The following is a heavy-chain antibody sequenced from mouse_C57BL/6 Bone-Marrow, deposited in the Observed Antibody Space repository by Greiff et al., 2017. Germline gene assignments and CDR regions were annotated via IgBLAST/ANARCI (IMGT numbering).Heavy chain of an antibody. J-gene: IGHJ3*01. Sequence: QVQLQQSGAELVRPGASVTLSCKASGYTFTDYEMHWVKQTPVHGLEWIGAIDPETGGTAYNQKFKGKAILTADKSSSPAYMELRSLTSEDSAVYYCTRLTGMGFAYWGQGTLVTVSA. CDR1: GYTFTDYE. CDR2: IDPETGGT. D-gene: IGHD4-1*01. V-gene: IGHV1-15*01. CDR3: TRLTGMGFAY.